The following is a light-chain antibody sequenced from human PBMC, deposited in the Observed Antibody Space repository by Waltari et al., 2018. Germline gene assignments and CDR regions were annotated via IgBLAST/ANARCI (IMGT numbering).Light chain of an antibody. J-gene: IGKJ4*01. CDR2: GAS. CDR1: QSVSNN. Sequence: EIVMTQSPATLAVYPGERATLPCRASQSVSNNLAWFQHKPGQAPRLLIYGASTRAAGIPARFSGSGSGADFTLTISSLQPGDFATYYCQQLDKYPLTFGGGTKVEIK. CDR3: QQLDKYPLT. V-gene: IGKV3-15*01.